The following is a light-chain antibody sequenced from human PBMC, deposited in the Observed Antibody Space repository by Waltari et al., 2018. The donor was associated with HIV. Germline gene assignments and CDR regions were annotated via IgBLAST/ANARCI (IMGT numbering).Light chain of an antibody. V-gene: IGLV4-69*02. CDR1: SGHTNYA. J-gene: IGLJ3*02. Sequence: QLVLTQSPSASASLGASVKLTCTLSSGHTNYAIAWHQQHPEKGPRYLMTLKRDGSHSKGDGIPDRFAGASSGAERHLIIASLQAEDEADYYCQTWGTGIQVFGGGTKVTVL. CDR2: LKRDGSH. CDR3: QTWGTGIQV.